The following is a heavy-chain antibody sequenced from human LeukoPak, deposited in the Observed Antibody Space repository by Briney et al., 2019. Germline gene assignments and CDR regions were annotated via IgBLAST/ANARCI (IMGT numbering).Heavy chain of an antibody. V-gene: IGHV3-33*03. CDR3: VGGPIAAAGEDY. CDR2: IRYDGSNK. Sequence: GRSLRLSCAASGFTFSSYGMRWVRQAPGKGLEWVAFIRYDGSNKYYADSVKGRFTISRDNARNSLYLQMNSLRAEDTAVYYCVGGPIAAAGEDYWGQGILVTVSS. D-gene: IGHD6-13*01. J-gene: IGHJ4*02. CDR1: GFTFSSYG.